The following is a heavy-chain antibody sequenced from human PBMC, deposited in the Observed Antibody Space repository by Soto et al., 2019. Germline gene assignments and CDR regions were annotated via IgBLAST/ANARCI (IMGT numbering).Heavy chain of an antibody. Sequence: GALRLSCAASGFTFSSYAMTWVRQAPGKGLEWVSTISGTGTTTYYADSVKGRFTISRDNSKNTLYLQMNSLRTEDTAVYYCVKAVYLLDFDYWGQGALVTVSS. CDR1: GFTFSSYA. D-gene: IGHD2-8*01. CDR3: VKAVYLLDFDY. CDR2: ISGTGTTT. V-gene: IGHV3-23*01. J-gene: IGHJ4*02.